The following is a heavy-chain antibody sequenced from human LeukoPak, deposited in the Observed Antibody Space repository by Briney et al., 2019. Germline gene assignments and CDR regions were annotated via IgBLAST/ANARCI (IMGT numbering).Heavy chain of an antibody. CDR2: INPNSGGT. D-gene: IGHD5-12*01. CDR1: GYTFTGYY. V-gene: IGHV1-2*04. Sequence: ASVKVSCKASGYTFTGYYMHWVRQAPGQGLEWMGWINPNSGGTNYAQKFQGWVTMTRDTSISTAYMELSRLRSDGTAVYYCARALSGYDPVDYWGQGTLVTVSS. CDR3: ARALSGYDPVDY. J-gene: IGHJ4*02.